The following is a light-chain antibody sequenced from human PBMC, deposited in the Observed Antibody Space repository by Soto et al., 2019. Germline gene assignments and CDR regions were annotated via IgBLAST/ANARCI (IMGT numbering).Light chain of an antibody. J-gene: IGLJ2*01. CDR3: GSHAAGSTLI. CDR2: DVS. CDR1: SSDVGGYNE. V-gene: IGLV2-14*03. Sequence: QSALTQPASVSGSPGQSTTISCTGTSSDVGGYNEVSWYQQRPVKAPKLMIYDVSNRPSGVSNRFSASKSGNTASLTISGLQAEDEAYYYCGSHAAGSTLIFGGGTKLTVL.